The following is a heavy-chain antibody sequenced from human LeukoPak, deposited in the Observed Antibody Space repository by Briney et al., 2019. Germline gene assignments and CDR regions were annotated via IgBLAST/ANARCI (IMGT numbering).Heavy chain of an antibody. Sequence: GGSLGLSCAASGFTFSSYAMSWVRQAPGKGLEWVSAVSGSGGSTFYADSVKGRFTMSRDNSKNTLYLQMNSLRAEDTAVYYCAKEASYCTNGVCYSRIFDTWGQGTLVTVSS. D-gene: IGHD2-8*01. CDR3: AKEASYCTNGVCYSRIFDT. CDR2: VSGSGGST. CDR1: GFTFSSYA. J-gene: IGHJ5*02. V-gene: IGHV3-23*01.